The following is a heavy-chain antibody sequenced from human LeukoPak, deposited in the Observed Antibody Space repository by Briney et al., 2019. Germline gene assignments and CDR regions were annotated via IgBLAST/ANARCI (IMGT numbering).Heavy chain of an antibody. CDR1: GDSVSSNSAA. Sequence: SQTLSLTCAISGDSVSSNSAAWNWIRQSPSRGLEWLGRTYYRSKWYNDYGISVKSRITITPDTSKNQFSLQLNSVTPEDTAVYYCARGKWELLSHYWCFDLWGRGTLVTVSS. CDR2: TYYRSKWYN. CDR3: ARGKWELLSHYWCFDL. D-gene: IGHD1-26*01. V-gene: IGHV6-1*01. J-gene: IGHJ2*01.